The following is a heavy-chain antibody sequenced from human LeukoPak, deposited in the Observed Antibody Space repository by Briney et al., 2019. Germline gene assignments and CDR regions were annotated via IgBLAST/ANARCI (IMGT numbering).Heavy chain of an antibody. J-gene: IGHJ3*01. CDR1: GFTFSSHA. CDR3: ARSHCSGGSCYSRHVAFDL. D-gene: IGHD2-15*01. Sequence: TGGSLRLSCAASGFTFSSHALSWVRQAPGKGLEWVSIISTSGGNTYYADSAKGRFTISRDISKNTLYLQMNSLRAEDTAVYYCARSHCSGGSCYSRHVAFDLWGQGTMVTVSS. V-gene: IGHV3-23*01. CDR2: ISTSGGNT.